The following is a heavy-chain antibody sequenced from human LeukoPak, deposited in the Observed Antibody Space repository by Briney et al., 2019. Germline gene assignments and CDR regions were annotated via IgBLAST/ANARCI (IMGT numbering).Heavy chain of an antibody. CDR2: INPSTGGT. CDR3: AREWELPGPDAFDI. D-gene: IGHD1-26*01. Sequence: ASVKVSCKASGYTFTDYYLYCVRQTPGQGLEWMGWINPSTGGTNYAENFQGRVTMTRDTSIGTVYMELSRLKSDDMAVYYCAREWELPGPDAFDIWGQGTMVTVSS. V-gene: IGHV1-2*02. CDR1: GYTFTDYY. J-gene: IGHJ3*02.